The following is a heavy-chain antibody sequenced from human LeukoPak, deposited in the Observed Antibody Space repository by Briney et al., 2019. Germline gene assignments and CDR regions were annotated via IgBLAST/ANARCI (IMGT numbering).Heavy chain of an antibody. V-gene: IGHV4-30-4*01. CDR1: GGSISSNDYY. Sequence: SETLSLTCTVSGGSISSNDYYWTLIRQSPGKGLEWIGYIYFSGSRSSNPSLRSRLTISVDTSKNQFSLKLNSVTAADTALYYCARGGGGYTLYSFDYWGQGALVTVSS. J-gene: IGHJ4*02. CDR2: IYFSGSR. D-gene: IGHD3-22*01. CDR3: ARGGGGYTLYSFDY.